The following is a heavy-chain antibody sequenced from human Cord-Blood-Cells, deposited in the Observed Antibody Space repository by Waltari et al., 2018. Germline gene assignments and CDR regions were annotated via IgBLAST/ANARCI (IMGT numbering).Heavy chain of an antibody. CDR1: GSTFSSSC. V-gene: IGHV3-30*02. CDR2: IRYDGSNK. CDR3: AKDTSYGMDV. D-gene: IGHD3-16*01. Sequence: QVQLVESGGGVVQPGGSLRRSCAASGSTFSSSCMHWVRPAPGKGLEWVAFIRYDGSNKYYADSVKGRFTISRDNSKNTLYLQMNSLRAEDTAVYYCAKDTSYGMDVWGQGTTVTVSS. J-gene: IGHJ6*02.